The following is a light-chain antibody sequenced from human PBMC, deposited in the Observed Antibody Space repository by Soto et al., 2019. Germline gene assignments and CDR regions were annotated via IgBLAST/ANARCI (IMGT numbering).Light chain of an antibody. CDR1: QSVSSN. J-gene: IGKJ2*01. CDR2: GAS. V-gene: IGKV3-15*01. CDR3: HQYNSWYT. Sequence: EVVMTQSPATLSVSPGKRAILSCRASQSVSSNLAWYQQKPGQAPRLLIHGASTRATGIPARFSGSGSGTFFSLTISSLQSEDFAVYYCHQYNSWYTFGQGTKLEIK.